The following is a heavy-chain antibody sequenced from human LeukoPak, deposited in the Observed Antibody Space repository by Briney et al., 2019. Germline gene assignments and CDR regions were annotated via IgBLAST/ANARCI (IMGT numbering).Heavy chain of an antibody. CDR3: ARTTGGFDY. CDR2: INQDGSEK. D-gene: IGHD1-26*01. Sequence: GGSLRLSCIASGFTLSSHWMSWVRLAPGKGLEWVANINQDGSEKYYVDSVKGRFTISRDNGKNSLYLQMNSLRVEDTAVYYCARTTGGFDYWGQGTLVTVSS. CDR1: GFTLSSHW. V-gene: IGHV3-7*01. J-gene: IGHJ4*02.